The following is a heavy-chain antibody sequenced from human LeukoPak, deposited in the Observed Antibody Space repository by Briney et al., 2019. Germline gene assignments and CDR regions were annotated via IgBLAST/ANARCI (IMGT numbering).Heavy chain of an antibody. Sequence: ASVKVSCKASGYTFTSYDINWVRQATGQGLEWMGWMNPNSGNTGYAQKFQGRVTITRNTSISTAYMELSSLRSEDTAVYYCARVLGILSATSLYDAFDIWGQGTMVTVSS. D-gene: IGHD3-9*01. CDR2: MNPNSGNT. V-gene: IGHV1-8*03. J-gene: IGHJ3*02. CDR1: GYTFTSYD. CDR3: ARVLGILSATSLYDAFDI.